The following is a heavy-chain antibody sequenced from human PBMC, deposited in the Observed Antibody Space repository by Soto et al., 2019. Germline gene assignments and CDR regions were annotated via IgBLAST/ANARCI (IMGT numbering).Heavy chain of an antibody. CDR2: IHYSAST. CDR1: GGSISSYY. Sequence: SQNLSLTCTVSGGSISSYYWSWILQPPGKGLEWIGYIHYSASTNYNPSLRSRVTISVDTSKNQFSLKLSSVTAADTAVYYCARQISSSWYETLPFDYWGQGTLVTVS. D-gene: IGHD6-13*01. J-gene: IGHJ4*02. CDR3: ARQISSSWYETLPFDY. V-gene: IGHV4-59*08.